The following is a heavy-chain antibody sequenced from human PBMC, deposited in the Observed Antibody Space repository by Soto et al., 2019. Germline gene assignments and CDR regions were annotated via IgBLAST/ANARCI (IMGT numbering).Heavy chain of an antibody. CDR2: IYPSDSDT. V-gene: IGHV5-51*01. D-gene: IGHD4-17*01. CDR3: ARHGFYGDYSSNYFDP. J-gene: IGHJ5*02. Sequence: GESLQISCHGSGYSFTNYWIAWVPQMPGKGLEYMGIIYPSDSDTRYSPSFQGQVTISADKSISTAYLQWSSLKASDTAIYYCARHGFYGDYSSNYFDPWGQGTLVTVSS. CDR1: GYSFTNYW.